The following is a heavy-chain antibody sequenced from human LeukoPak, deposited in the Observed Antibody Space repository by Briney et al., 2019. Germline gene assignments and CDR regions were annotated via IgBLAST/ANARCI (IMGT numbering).Heavy chain of an antibody. V-gene: IGHV3-66*01. J-gene: IGHJ4*02. CDR1: GFTVSSNY. CDR2: IYSGGST. D-gene: IGHD3-22*01. Sequence: GGSLRLSCAASGFTVSSNYMSWVRQAPGKGLEWVSVIYSGGSTYYADSVKGRFTISRDNSKNTLYLQMNSLRAEDTAVYYCASPTYYYDSSGPSWGQGTLVTVSS. CDR3: ASPTYYYDSSGPS.